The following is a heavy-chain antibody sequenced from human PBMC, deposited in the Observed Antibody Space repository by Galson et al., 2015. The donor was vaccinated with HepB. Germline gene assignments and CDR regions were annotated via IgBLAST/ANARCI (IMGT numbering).Heavy chain of an antibody. CDR3: AKGYGLFDS. J-gene: IGHJ5*01. CDR1: GFAFDSHA. CDR2: ISGNGDST. D-gene: IGHD5-18*01. V-gene: IGHV3-23*01. Sequence: SLRISCAASGFAFDSHAMSWVRQAPGRGLEWISGISGNGDSTFYADSVKGRFTVSRDNSNNMLYLQMNSLRAEDAGLYFCAKGYGLFDSWGQGILVTVSS.